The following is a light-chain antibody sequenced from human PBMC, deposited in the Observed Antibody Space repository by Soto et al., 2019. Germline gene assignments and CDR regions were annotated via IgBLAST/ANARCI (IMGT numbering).Light chain of an antibody. CDR1: QSVLYSSNNKNY. CDR3: QQYYTTPLT. V-gene: IGKV4-1*01. Sequence: DXVMTQSRDSLAVSLGERATINCKSSQSVLYSSNNKNYLDWYQQKPGQPPKLLIYWESTRESGVPDRFSGSGSGKDFTITISSLQAEDVAVYYCQQYYTTPLTFGGGPKVAIK. CDR2: WES. J-gene: IGKJ4*01.